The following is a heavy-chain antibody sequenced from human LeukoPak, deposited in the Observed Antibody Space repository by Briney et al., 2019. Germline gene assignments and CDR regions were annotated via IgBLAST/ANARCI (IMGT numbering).Heavy chain of an antibody. Sequence: PGGSLRLSCAASGFTFSNYPMHWVRQAPGKGLEYVSAISPYGDDTYYASSFKGRFTISRDNSKNTLYLQMGSLRPDDMAVYYCASRTSGWCYDYWGQGTLVTVSS. V-gene: IGHV3-64*01. D-gene: IGHD6-19*01. CDR3: ASRTSGWCYDY. CDR1: GFTFSNYP. CDR2: ISPYGDDT. J-gene: IGHJ4*02.